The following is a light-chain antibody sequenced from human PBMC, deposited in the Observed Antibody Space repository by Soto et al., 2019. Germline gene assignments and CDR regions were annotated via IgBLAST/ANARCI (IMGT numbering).Light chain of an antibody. CDR2: EGS. CDR1: SGDVGSYNL. CDR3: CSYAGSSTHVV. Sequence: QSALTQPASVSGSPGQSITISCTGTSGDVGSYNLVSWYQQHPGKAPKLMVYEGSKGPSGVSNRFSGSKSGNTASLTISGLQAEDEADYCCCSYAGSSTHVVFGRRTKPTVL. V-gene: IGLV2-23*01. J-gene: IGLJ2*01.